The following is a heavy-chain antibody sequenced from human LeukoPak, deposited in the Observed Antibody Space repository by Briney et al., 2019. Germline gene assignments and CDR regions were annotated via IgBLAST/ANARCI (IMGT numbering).Heavy chain of an antibody. D-gene: IGHD3-9*01. Sequence: GGSLSLSCAASGFTVSSNYMSWVRQAPGKGLEWVSVIYSGGRTYYADSVKGRFTISRDNSKNTVYLQMNSLRAEDTAVYYCARGGGYFDWPPDAFDIWGQGTMVTVSS. CDR3: ARGGGYFDWPPDAFDI. CDR1: GFTVSSNY. V-gene: IGHV3-66*01. CDR2: IYSGGRT. J-gene: IGHJ3*02.